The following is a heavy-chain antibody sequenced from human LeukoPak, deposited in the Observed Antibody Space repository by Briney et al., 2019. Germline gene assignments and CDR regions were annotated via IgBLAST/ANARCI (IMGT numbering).Heavy chain of an antibody. D-gene: IGHD4-11*01. J-gene: IGHJ4*02. V-gene: IGHV4-34*01. CDR1: GGSFSRYS. CDR2: INHSGST. Sequence: SETLSLTCAVYGGSFSRYSWIWIRQSPGEGLEWIGEINHSGSTNQNPSLKSRVTISIDTSKNQFSLRLTSLTAADTAVYYCARDTGSSNSGLFEYWGQGTVVTVSS. CDR3: ARDTGSSNSGLFEY.